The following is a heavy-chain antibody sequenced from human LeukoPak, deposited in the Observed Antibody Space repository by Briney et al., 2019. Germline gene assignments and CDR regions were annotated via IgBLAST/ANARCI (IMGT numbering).Heavy chain of an antibody. J-gene: IGHJ4*02. CDR3: ARAFPWFGELMAGGF. Sequence: GGSLRLSCAASGFTFSDYYMNWVRQAPGKGLEWVSYISSSGSTIYYADSVKGRFTISRDNAKNSLYLQMNSLRAEDTAVYYCARAFPWFGELMAGGFWGQGTLVTVSS. CDR1: GFTFSDYY. CDR2: ISSSGSTI. D-gene: IGHD3-10*01. V-gene: IGHV3-11*04.